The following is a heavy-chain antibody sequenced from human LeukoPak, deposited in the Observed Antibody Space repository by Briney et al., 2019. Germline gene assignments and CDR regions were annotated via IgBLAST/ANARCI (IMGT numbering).Heavy chain of an antibody. CDR3: AKEKYGTDVGEDAFDI. D-gene: IGHD4-17*01. Sequence: GGSLRLSCAASGFTFGSYAMSWVRQPPGKGLEWVSAISGSGGSTYYADSVKGRFTISRDNSKNTLYLQMNSLRAEDTAVYYCAKEKYGTDVGEDAFDIWGQGTMVTVSS. CDR1: GFTFGSYA. CDR2: ISGSGGST. J-gene: IGHJ3*02. V-gene: IGHV3-23*01.